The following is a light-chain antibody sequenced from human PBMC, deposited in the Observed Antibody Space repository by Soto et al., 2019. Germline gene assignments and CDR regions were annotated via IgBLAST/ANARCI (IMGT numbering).Light chain of an antibody. V-gene: IGKV1-17*01. Sequence: DIQMTQSPSSLSASVGDRVTITCRASQGVRNHFAWYQQKPGKAPSLLIYHASTLQSGVPSRFSGSQSGTEFTLTISSLQPEDFATYYCQQFYSYPFTFGPGTKVDVK. CDR2: HAS. CDR3: QQFYSYPFT. CDR1: QGVRNH. J-gene: IGKJ3*01.